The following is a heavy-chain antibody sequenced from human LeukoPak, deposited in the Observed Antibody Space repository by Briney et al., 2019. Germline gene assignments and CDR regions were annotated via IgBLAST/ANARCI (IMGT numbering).Heavy chain of an antibody. CDR2: IKQDGSEK. V-gene: IGHV3-7*05. Sequence: GGSLRLSCAASGFTFSSYWMSWVGQAPGKSVEWVANIKQDGSEKYYVDSVKGRFTISRDNAKNSLYLQMNSLRAEDTAVYYCARDRDSSSSFDYWGQGTLVTVSS. J-gene: IGHJ4*02. D-gene: IGHD6-6*01. CDR3: ARDRDSSSSFDY. CDR1: GFTFSSYW.